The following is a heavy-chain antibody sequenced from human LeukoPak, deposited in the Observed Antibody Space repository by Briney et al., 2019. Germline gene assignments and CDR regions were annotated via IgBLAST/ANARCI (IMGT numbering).Heavy chain of an antibody. V-gene: IGHV3-53*01. CDR3: ARRAGDYSHPYDY. Sequence: GGSLRLSCAASGLTVSSNCMSWVRQAPGKGLEWVSFIYSGGDTYYPDSVKGRFTISRDNSKKTVHLQMNSLRAEDTAMYYCARRAGDYSHPYDYWGQGTLVTVSS. D-gene: IGHD3-22*01. J-gene: IGHJ4*02. CDR1: GLTVSSNC. CDR2: IYSGGDT.